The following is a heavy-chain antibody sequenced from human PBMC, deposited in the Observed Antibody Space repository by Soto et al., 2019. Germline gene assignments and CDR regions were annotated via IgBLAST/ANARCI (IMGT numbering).Heavy chain of an antibody. D-gene: IGHD3-9*01. CDR1: GYTLAELS. CDR3: ATDASAGRILRGNWFDP. V-gene: IGHV1-24*01. CDR2: FDPEDGET. J-gene: IGHJ5*02. Sequence: ASVKVSCKASGYTLAELSMHWVRQAPGKGLEWMGGFDPEDGETIYAQQFQGRVSMTEDTSTDTAYMELGSLKSDDTAVYYCATDASAGRILRGNWFDPWGQGTLVTVSS.